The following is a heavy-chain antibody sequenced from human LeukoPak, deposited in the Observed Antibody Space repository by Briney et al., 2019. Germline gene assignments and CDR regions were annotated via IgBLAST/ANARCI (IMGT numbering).Heavy chain of an antibody. CDR1: GFTFSSYE. Sequence: GGSLRLSCAASGFTFSSYEMNWVRQAPGKGLEWVSYISSSGSTIYYADSVKGRFTISRDNAKNSLYLQMNSLRAEDTAVYYCARGGVATPIDYWGQGTLVTVSS. CDR3: ARGGVATPIDY. J-gene: IGHJ4*02. V-gene: IGHV3-48*03. CDR2: ISSSGSTI. D-gene: IGHD3-10*01.